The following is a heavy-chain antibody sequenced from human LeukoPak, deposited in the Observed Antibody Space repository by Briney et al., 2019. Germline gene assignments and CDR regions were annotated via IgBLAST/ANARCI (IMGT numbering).Heavy chain of an antibody. D-gene: IGHD3-10*01. CDR1: GISLSNYA. Sequence: GGSLRLSCVVSGISLSNYAMTWVRQAPGKGLEWVSYISERGGTTAYADSVKGRFTISRDTSLNTLYLQMNNLRAEDTAVYFCAKRGVVIRGILVIGYHQEAYHYDFWGQGVPVTVSS. CDR2: ISERGGTT. V-gene: IGHV3-23*01. J-gene: IGHJ4*02. CDR3: AKRGVVIRGILVIGYHQEAYHYDF.